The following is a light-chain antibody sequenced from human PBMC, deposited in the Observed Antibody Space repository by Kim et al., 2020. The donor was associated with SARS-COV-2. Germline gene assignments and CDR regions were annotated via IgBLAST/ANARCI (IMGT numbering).Light chain of an antibody. CDR2: DNN. Sequence: QSVLTQPPSVSAAPGQKVTISCSGRSSNIGNNYVSWYQQLPGTAPKLLIIDNNKRPSGIPDRFSGSKSGTSATLGITGLQTGDEADYYCGTWDSSLSAGVFGGGTQLTVL. CDR1: SSNIGNNY. J-gene: IGLJ2*01. V-gene: IGLV1-51*01. CDR3: GTWDSSLSAGV.